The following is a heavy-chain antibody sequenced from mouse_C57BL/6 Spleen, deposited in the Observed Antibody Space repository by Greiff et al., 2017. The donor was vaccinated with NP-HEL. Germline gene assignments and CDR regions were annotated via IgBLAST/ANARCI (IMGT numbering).Heavy chain of an antibody. CDR1: GFTFSDYG. V-gene: IGHV5-17*01. J-gene: IGHJ4*01. Sequence: DVMLVESGGGLVKPGGSLKLSCAASGFTFSDYGMHWVRQAPEKGLEWVAYISSGSSTIYYADTVKGRFTISRDNAKNTLFLQMTSLRSEDTAMYYCAKGINYAMDYWGQGTSVTVSS. D-gene: IGHD2-14*01. CDR2: ISSGSSTI. CDR3: AKGINYAMDY.